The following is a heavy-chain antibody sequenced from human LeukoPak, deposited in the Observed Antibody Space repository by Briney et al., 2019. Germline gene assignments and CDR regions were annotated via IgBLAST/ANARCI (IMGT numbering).Heavy chain of an antibody. D-gene: IGHD3-22*01. J-gene: IGHJ4*02. CDR1: GFTFSKYW. CDR2: IKQDGSEK. Sequence: PGGSLRLSCEASGFTFSKYWMTWVRQAPGKGLEWVANIKQDGSEKYYVDSVKGRFTISRDNAKNSLYLQMNSLRAEDTAVYYCARDRGPYYYDSSGYGHWGQGTLVTVSS. CDR3: ARDRGPYYYDSSGYGH. V-gene: IGHV3-7*01.